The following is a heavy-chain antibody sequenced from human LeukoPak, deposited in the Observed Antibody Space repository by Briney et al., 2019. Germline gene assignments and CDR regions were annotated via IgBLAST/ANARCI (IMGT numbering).Heavy chain of an antibody. Sequence: GGSLRLSCAASGFTFRNAWMSWVRQAPGKGLEWAGRIKSKNNGGTTDYAAPVTGRFTISRDDSRNTLYLQMNSLKTEDTGVYYCTTGSTSDYGSGSYTTIDYWGQGTRVTVSS. CDR3: TTGSTSDYGSGSYTTIDY. CDR1: GFTFRNAW. J-gene: IGHJ4*02. V-gene: IGHV3-15*01. D-gene: IGHD3-10*01. CDR2: IKSKNNGGTT.